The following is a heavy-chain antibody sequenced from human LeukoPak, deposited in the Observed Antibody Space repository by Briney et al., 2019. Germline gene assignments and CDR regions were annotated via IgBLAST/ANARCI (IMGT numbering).Heavy chain of an antibody. V-gene: IGHV3-48*04. D-gene: IGHD4-23*01. J-gene: IGHJ6*03. Sequence: GGSLRLSCAASGFTFSTYTMNWVRQAPGKGLEWVSYISSSGSTIYYADSVKGRFTISRDNAKNSLYPQMNSLRAEDTAVYYCARETVVTPYNYMDVWGKGTTVTVSS. CDR1: GFTFSTYT. CDR2: ISSSGSTI. CDR3: ARETVVTPYNYMDV.